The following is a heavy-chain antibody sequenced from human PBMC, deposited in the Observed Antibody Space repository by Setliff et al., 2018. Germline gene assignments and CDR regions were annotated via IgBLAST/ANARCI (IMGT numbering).Heavy chain of an antibody. D-gene: IGHD3-3*01. Sequence: SVKVSCKASGGTFNGYAISWVRQAPGQGLEWMGGIMPLFDTANYAQKFQGRVTITADESTNTAYMELSSLRSEDTAVYYCARGGGSLRFLQWSYNYMDVWGKGTTVTVSS. J-gene: IGHJ6*03. CDR3: ARGGGSLRFLQWSYNYMDV. V-gene: IGHV1-69*13. CDR2: IMPLFDTA. CDR1: GGTFNGYA.